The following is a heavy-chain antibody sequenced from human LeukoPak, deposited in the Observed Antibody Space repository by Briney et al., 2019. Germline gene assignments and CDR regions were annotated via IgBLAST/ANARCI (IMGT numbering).Heavy chain of an antibody. V-gene: IGHV4-31*03. D-gene: IGHD3-22*01. CDR3: ARSPGITMIVGRGAFDI. CDR1: GGSISSGGYY. Sequence: SETLSLTCTVSGGSISSGGYYWSWIRQHPGKGLEWIGYIYYSGSTYYNPSLKSRVTISVDTSKNQFSLKLSSVTAADTAVYYCARSPGITMIVGRGAFDIWGQGTMVTVSS. J-gene: IGHJ3*02. CDR2: IYYSGST.